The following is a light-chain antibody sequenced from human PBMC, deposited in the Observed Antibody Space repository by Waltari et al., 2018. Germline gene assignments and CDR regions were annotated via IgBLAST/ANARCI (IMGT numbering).Light chain of an antibody. J-gene: IGLJ1*01. Sequence: QSALTQPASLSGSPGQSITISCTASSRDVGGYNSLSWYQQHPGTAPKLLISDVRNRPSGVSTRFSGSKSGNTASLTISGLQADDEADYYCSSYTSSSTPGVFGTGTKVTVL. V-gene: IGLV2-14*03. CDR3: SSYTSSSTPGV. CDR1: SRDVGGYNS. CDR2: DVR.